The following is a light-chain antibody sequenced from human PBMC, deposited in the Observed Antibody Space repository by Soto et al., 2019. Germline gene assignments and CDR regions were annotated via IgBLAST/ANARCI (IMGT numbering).Light chain of an antibody. CDR1: QSVRSS. J-gene: IGKJ4*01. CDR3: QQRSSRLLT. CDR2: DAS. V-gene: IGKV3-11*01. Sequence: EFVLTQSPATLSLSPGERATLSCRASQSVRSSLAWYQQRHGQAPMLLIYDASNRATGLPARFSGSGSATDFTHTISRLAPEDFAVYCCQQRSSRLLTFGGGTKVEIK.